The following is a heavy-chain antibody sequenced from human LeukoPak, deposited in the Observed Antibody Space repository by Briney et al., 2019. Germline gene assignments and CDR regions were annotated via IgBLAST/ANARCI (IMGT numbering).Heavy chain of an antibody. J-gene: IGHJ5*02. CDR3: ARGRYYGFSGDR. CDR1: GGSIGSDGYY. V-gene: IGHV4-31*03. Sequence: PSETLSLTCSVSGGSIGSDGYYWNWIRQHPGKGLEWIGYIYYSGSTTYSPSLKSRVAISVDTSKNRFFLSLRSVTAADTAMYYCARGRYYGFSGDRWGPGTLVTVSS. CDR2: IYYSGST. D-gene: IGHD3-10*01.